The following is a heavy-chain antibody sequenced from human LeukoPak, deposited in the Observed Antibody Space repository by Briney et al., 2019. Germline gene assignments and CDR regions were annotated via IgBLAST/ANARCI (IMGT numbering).Heavy chain of an antibody. V-gene: IGHV4-38-2*02. CDR3: AREGYCSGGSCYLGWFDP. Sequence: PSETVSLTCTVSGYSISSGYYWGWIRQPPGKGLEWIGSIYHSGSTYYNPSLKSRVTISVDTSKNQFSLKLSSVTAADTAVYYCAREGYCSGGSCYLGWFDPWGQGTLVTVSS. D-gene: IGHD2-15*01. CDR1: GYSISSGYY. CDR2: IYHSGST. J-gene: IGHJ5*02.